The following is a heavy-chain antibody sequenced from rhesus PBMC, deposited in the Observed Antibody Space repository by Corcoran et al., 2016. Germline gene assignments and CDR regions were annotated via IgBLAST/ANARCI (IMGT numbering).Heavy chain of an antibody. J-gene: IGHJ4*01. D-gene: IGHD2-15*01. V-gene: IGHV2-174*01. CDR1: GCSISTTWMG. Sequence: QVTLKESGPALVKPTQTLTPTCTFSGCSISTTWMGLGCISHTPGKSLEWLALIYWQYDQYYSTSLQSSLTISKDTSKSQVVLSMTNMYPVDTATYYCARIVPSAAGPGLDYWGQGFLVTVSS. CDR2: IYWQYDQ. CDR3: ARIVPSAAGPGLDY.